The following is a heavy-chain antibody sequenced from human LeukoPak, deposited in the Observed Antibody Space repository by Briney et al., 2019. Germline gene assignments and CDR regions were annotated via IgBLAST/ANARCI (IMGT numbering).Heavy chain of an antibody. V-gene: IGHV3-9*01. CDR2: ISWNSGNI. D-gene: IGHD1-14*01. CDR3: AREGASLVDRTRHDAFDI. Sequence: PGGSLRLSCAASGFTFDEYSMHWVRQAPGKGLEWVSGISWNSGNIDYADSVKGRFTISRDNSKNTLYLQMNSLRAEDTAVYYCAREGASLVDRTRHDAFDIWGQGTMVTVSS. J-gene: IGHJ3*02. CDR1: GFTFDEYS.